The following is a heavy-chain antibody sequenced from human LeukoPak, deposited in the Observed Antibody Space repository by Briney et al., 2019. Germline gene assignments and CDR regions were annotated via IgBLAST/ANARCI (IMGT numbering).Heavy chain of an antibody. V-gene: IGHV5-51*01. CDR3: ARGPYAYTSSATLGSYNWFDP. CDR2: IYPGDSHT. D-gene: IGHD2-2*02. J-gene: IGHJ5*02. Sequence: HGESLKISCKGSGSTFPNYWIGWVRQLPGKGLEWMGIIYPGDSHTRYSPSFQDQVTISVDKSISTAYLQWSSLKASDTAMYYCARGPYAYTSSATLGSYNWFDPWGQGSLVTVSS. CDR1: GSTFPNYW.